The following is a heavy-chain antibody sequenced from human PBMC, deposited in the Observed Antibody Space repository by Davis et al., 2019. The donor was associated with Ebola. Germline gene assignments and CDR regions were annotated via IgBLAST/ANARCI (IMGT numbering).Heavy chain of an antibody. V-gene: IGHV3-30*03. CDR1: GFTFSSYG. CDR3: ARDPGVVNYYGMDV. J-gene: IGHJ6*04. CDR2: ISYDGSNK. D-gene: IGHD3-3*01. Sequence: GESLKISCAASGFTFSSYGMHWVRQAPGKGLEWVAVISYDGSNKYYADSVKGRFTISRDNSKNTLYLQMNSLRAEDTAVYYCARDPGVVNYYGMDVWGKGTTVTVSS.